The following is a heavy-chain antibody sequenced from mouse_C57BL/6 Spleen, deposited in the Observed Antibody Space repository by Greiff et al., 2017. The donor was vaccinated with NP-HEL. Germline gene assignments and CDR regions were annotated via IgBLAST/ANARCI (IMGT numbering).Heavy chain of an antibody. Sequence: QVQLQQPGAELVKPGDSVKMSCKASGYTFTSYWITWVKQRPGQGLEWIGDIYHGSGSTNYNEKFKSKATRTVDTSSSTAYRQLSSLTSEDSAVYYCARGEGYDDYWGQGTTLTVSS. J-gene: IGHJ2*01. D-gene: IGHD2-2*01. CDR3: ARGEGYDDY. V-gene: IGHV1-55*01. CDR2: IYHGSGST. CDR1: GYTFTSYW.